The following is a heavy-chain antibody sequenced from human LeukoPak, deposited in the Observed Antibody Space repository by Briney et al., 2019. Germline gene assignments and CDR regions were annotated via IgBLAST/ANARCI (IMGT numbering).Heavy chain of an antibody. J-gene: IGHJ6*02. CDR3: ASTYSNYLYYGMDV. V-gene: IGHV1-8*01. Sequence: ASVKVCCKASGYTFTSYDINWVRQATGQGLEWMGWMNPNSGNTGYAQKFQGRVTMTRNTSISTAYMELSSLRTEDTAVYYCASTYSNYLYYGMDVWGQGTTVTVSS. CDR2: MNPNSGNT. CDR1: GYTFTSYD. D-gene: IGHD4-11*01.